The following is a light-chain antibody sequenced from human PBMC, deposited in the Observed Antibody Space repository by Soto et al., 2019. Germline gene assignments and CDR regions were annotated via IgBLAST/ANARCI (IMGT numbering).Light chain of an antibody. V-gene: IGKV3-15*01. CDR3: QQYNNWPPWT. CDR1: QSVSSN. Sequence: IVIAYSPASMSLSPGERATHSCRASQSVSSNLAWYQQKPGQAPRLLIYGASTRATGIPARFSGSGSGTEFTLTISSLQSEHFAVYYCQQYNNWPPWTCGQGTKVDIK. J-gene: IGKJ1*01. CDR2: GAS.